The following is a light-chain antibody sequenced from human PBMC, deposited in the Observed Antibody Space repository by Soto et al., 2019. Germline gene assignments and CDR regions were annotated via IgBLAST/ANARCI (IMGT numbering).Light chain of an antibody. V-gene: IGKV3D-20*01. CDR1: QSVSSRY. CDR2: DAS. Sequence: ETVLTQSPATLSLSPGDRATLSCGASQSVSSRYLAWYQQKPGLAPRLLIYDASTRAPGIPDRFSGSGSGTDFTLTISRLEPEDFALYYCQQYPNFPPNTFGQGTKLEIK. CDR3: QQYPNFPPNT. J-gene: IGKJ2*01.